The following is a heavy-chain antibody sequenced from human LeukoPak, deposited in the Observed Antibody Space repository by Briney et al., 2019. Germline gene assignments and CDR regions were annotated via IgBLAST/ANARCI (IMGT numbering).Heavy chain of an antibody. J-gene: IGHJ4*02. V-gene: IGHV1-69-2*01. CDR1: GYTFTDYY. CDR2: VDPEDGET. CDR3: ATVTIVANYFDY. Sequence: GASVKISCKASGYTFTDYYMHWVQQAPGEGLEWMGRVDPEDGETIYAEKFQGRVTITADTSTDTAYMELSSLRSEDTAVYYCATVTIVANYFDYWGQGTLVTVSS. D-gene: IGHD3-22*01.